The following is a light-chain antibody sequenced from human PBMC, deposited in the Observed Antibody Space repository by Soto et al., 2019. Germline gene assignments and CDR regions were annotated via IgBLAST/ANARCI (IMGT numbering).Light chain of an antibody. Sequence: EIVLTQSPATLSVSAGGTVTLSCRASQSIRTNVAWYQQIPGQAPRLLIYGASSRATGIPDRFSGSGSGTDFTLTVSRLEPEDFAVYYCQHTGTFGQGTKVDIK. J-gene: IGKJ1*01. CDR1: QSIRTN. V-gene: IGKV3-20*01. CDR3: QHTGT. CDR2: GAS.